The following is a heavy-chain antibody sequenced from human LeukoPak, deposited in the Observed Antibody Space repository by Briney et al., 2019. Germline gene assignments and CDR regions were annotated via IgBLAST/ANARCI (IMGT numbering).Heavy chain of an antibody. CDR1: GFTFSSYS. V-gene: IGHV3-21*01. J-gene: IGHJ4*02. CDR3: ARDSGSYYSAY. D-gene: IGHD1-26*01. CDR2: ISSSSSYI. Sequence: PGGSLRLSCAASGFTFSSYSMKWVRQAPGKGLEWVSSISSSSSYIYYADSVKGRFTISRDNAKNSLYLQMNSLRAEDTAVYYCARDSGSYYSAYWGQGTLVTVSS.